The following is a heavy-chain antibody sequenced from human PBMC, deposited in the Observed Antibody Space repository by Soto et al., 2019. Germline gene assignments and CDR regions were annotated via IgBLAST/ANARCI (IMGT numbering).Heavy chain of an antibody. CDR1: GFTFSSYV. V-gene: IGHV3-23*01. J-gene: IGHJ4*02. CDR2: ISGSGGST. Sequence: GGSLRLSCAASGFTFSSYVMSWVRQAPGKGLEWVSAISGSGGSTYYADSVKGRFTISRDNSKNTLYLQMNSLRAEDTAVYYCAKEPLRWELSYYFDYWGQGTLVTVSS. D-gene: IGHD1-26*01. CDR3: AKEPLRWELSYYFDY.